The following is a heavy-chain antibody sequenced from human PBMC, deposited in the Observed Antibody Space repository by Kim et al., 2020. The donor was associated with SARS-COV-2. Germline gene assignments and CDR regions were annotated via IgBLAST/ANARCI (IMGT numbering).Heavy chain of an antibody. CDR2: IYYSGST. CDR3: AKQVYYDFWSGPPPNWFGP. J-gene: IGHJ5*02. CDR1: GGSISSSSYY. D-gene: IGHD3-3*01. V-gene: IGHV4-39*01. Sequence: SETLSLTCTVSGGSISSSSYYWGWLRQPPGKGLEWIGSIYYSGSTYYNSSLKSRVTISVDTSKNQFSLKLSSVTASDTAVYYCAKQVYYDFWSGPPPNWFGPWGQGTLVTVSS.